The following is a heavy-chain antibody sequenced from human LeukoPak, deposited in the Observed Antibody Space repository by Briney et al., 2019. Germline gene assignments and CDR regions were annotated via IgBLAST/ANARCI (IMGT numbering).Heavy chain of an antibody. V-gene: IGHV3-30*02. J-gene: IGHJ4*02. D-gene: IGHD6-19*01. CDR3: GKNRDSSDYPRDFDY. CDR1: RFTFSSYG. Sequence: GGSLRLSCAASRFTFSSYGMHWVRPTPGKGPEWVAFIRHDGSYQQYADSVKGRFTVSRDNSKGTVYLQMNSLRTEDTAVYYCGKNRDSSDYPRDFDYWGQGTLVTVSS. CDR2: IRHDGSYQ.